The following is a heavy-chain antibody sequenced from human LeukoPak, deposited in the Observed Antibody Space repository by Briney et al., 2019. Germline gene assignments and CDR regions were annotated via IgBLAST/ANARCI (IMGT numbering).Heavy chain of an antibody. D-gene: IGHD2-2*01. V-gene: IGHV3-30-3*01. CDR2: ISYNGSNK. CDR1: GFTFSSYA. Sequence: GRSLRLSCAASGFTFSSYAMRWVRQPPGKGLEWVAVISYNGSNKYYADPVKGRFTTSRDNSNNTLHLQMTILRAEDTAVYCGARDLSIVVVPAAPDYWGQGTLVTVSS. CDR3: ARDLSIVVVPAAPDY. J-gene: IGHJ4*02.